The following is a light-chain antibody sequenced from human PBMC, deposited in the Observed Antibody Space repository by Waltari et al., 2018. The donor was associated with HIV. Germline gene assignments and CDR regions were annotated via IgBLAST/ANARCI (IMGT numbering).Light chain of an antibody. CDR2: SNN. CDR1: SSMIGSTT. Sequence: QSVLSQPPSASGTPGPRVTISCSGGSSMIGSTTVNWYQQLPGTAPKLLIYSNNHRPSGVPDRFSGSKSGTSASLDISGLQSEDEADYYCATWDDRMNGVVFGGGTKLTVL. CDR3: ATWDDRMNGVV. J-gene: IGLJ2*01. V-gene: IGLV1-44*01.